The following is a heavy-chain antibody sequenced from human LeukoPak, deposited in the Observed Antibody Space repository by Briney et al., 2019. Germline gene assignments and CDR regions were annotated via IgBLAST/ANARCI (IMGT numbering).Heavy chain of an antibody. CDR3: ARHSCSSSTTCSAYFQH. V-gene: IGHV4-59*08. Sequence: PSETLPLTCTVSGGSISSYYWTWIRQPPGKGLEWIGYIYHSGSTNYNPSLKSRVTILVDSSKNHFSLKLSSVTAADTAVYYCARHSCSSSTTCSAYFQHWGQGILVTVSS. J-gene: IGHJ1*01. CDR1: GGSISSYY. CDR2: IYHSGST. D-gene: IGHD2-2*01.